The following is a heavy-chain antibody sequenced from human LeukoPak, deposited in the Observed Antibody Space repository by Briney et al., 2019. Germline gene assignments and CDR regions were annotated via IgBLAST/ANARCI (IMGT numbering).Heavy chain of an antibody. Sequence: AGGSLRLSCAASGFTFSSYAMHWVRQAPGKGLEWVAVISCDGSNKYYADSVKGRFTISRDNSKNTLYLQMNSLRAEDTAVYYCARVSSSGYYIDYWGQGTLVTVSS. CDR3: ARVSSSGYYIDY. CDR2: ISCDGSNK. J-gene: IGHJ4*02. D-gene: IGHD3-22*01. V-gene: IGHV3-30*04. CDR1: GFTFSSYA.